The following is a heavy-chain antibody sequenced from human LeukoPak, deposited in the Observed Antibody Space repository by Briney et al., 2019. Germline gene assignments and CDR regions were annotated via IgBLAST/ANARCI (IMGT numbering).Heavy chain of an antibody. D-gene: IGHD3-22*01. CDR3: ARNNPYDGSPYRFDY. Sequence: SETLSLTCTVSSGSISTDYWNWIRQSPGKGLEWIGYIYYSGSTNYNPSLKSRVTMSVDTSKNQFSLKLNSVTAADTAVYYCARNNPYDGSPYRFDYWGQGTLVTVSS. J-gene: IGHJ4*02. V-gene: IGHV4-59*01. CDR2: IYYSGST. CDR1: SGSISTDY.